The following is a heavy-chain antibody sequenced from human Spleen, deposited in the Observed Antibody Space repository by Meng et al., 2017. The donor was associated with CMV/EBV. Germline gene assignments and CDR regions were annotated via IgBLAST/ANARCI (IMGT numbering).Heavy chain of an antibody. Sequence: SCKVSGYTLTGLTRHWVRQAPGKGLEWMGIINPSGGSTNYAQKFQGRVTMTRDTSTSTVYMELSSLRSEDTAVYYCARGPARKGWFDPWGQGTLVTVSS. J-gene: IGHJ5*02. CDR3: ARGPARKGWFDP. CDR2: INPSGGST. CDR1: GYTLTGLT. V-gene: IGHV1-46*01.